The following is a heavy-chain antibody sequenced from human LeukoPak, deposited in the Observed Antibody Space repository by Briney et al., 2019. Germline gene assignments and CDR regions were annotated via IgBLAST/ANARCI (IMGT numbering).Heavy chain of an antibody. CDR2: IIPILGIA. Sequence: RASVKVSCKASGYTFTSYDINWVRQAPGQGLEWMGRIIPILGIANYAQKSQGRVTITADKSTSTAYMELSSLRSEDTAVYYCASRPRGSDCSGGSCPAHFDYWGQGTLVTVSS. J-gene: IGHJ4*02. D-gene: IGHD2-15*01. CDR3: ASRPRGSDCSGGSCPAHFDY. CDR1: GYTFTSYD. V-gene: IGHV1-69*04.